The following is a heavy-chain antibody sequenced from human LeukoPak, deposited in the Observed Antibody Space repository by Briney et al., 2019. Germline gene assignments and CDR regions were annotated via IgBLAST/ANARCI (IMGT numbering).Heavy chain of an antibody. Sequence: TSETLSLTCNVSGASISGHYLTWIRQPPGKGLEWIGYISYIGSTNYNPSLKSRVTISVDTSKNQFSLKLRSVTAADTAVYYCARDQISINALDMWGQGTMVTVSS. V-gene: IGHV4-59*11. CDR3: ARDQISINALDM. CDR1: GASISGHY. D-gene: IGHD1-14*01. J-gene: IGHJ3*02. CDR2: ISYIGST.